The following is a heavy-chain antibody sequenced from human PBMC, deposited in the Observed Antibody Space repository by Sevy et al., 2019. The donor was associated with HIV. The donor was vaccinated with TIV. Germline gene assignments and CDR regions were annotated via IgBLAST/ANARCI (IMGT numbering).Heavy chain of an antibody. J-gene: IGHJ3*02. CDR3: AQDFYDSSGYYPTEAFDM. Sequence: GGSLRLSCAASGFTFTTYAMGWVRQAPGKGLKWVSTLSGSGASTYYADSVKGRFTISTDNSKNTLFLKMDSLRAEDTAVYYCAQDFYDSSGYYPTEAFDMWGQGTMVTIS. CDR2: LSGSGAST. V-gene: IGHV3-23*01. CDR1: GFTFTTYA. D-gene: IGHD3-22*01.